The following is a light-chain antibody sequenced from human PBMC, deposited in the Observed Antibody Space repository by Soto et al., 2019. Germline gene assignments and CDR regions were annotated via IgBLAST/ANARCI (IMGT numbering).Light chain of an antibody. CDR3: QVWNSFSDHPYV. V-gene: IGLV3-21*02. Sequence: SYELNQPPSVSLAPGQTARISCGGANIGPKKVHWYQQKPGQAPVLVVYDDSDRPSGIPERFSGSNSGNTATLTISRVEAGDEADYYCQVWNSFSDHPYVFATGTKVTVL. J-gene: IGLJ1*01. CDR2: DDS. CDR1: NIGPKK.